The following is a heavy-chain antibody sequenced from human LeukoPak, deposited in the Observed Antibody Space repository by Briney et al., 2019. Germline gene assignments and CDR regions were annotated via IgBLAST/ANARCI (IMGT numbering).Heavy chain of an antibody. J-gene: IGHJ4*01. CDR3: ARGVYKPVD. CDR2: IPSSGST. Sequence: PSETLSLTCTVSGGSISNNYWSWIRQPPGKGLEWIGYIPSSGSTNYNPSLRSRVTISVDTFKNQFSLKLTSVTAADTAVYYCARGVYKPVDWGHGTLVTVSS. CDR1: GGSISNNY. D-gene: IGHD5/OR15-5a*01. V-gene: IGHV4-59*01.